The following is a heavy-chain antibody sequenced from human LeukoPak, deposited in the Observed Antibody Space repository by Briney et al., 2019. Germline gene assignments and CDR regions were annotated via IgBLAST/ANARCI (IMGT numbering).Heavy chain of an antibody. CDR2: INAGNGNT. J-gene: IGHJ4*02. Sequence: ASVKVSCKASGYTFTSYAMHWVRQAPGQRLEWMGWINAGNGNTKYSQKFQGRVTITRDTSASTAYMELSSLRSKDTAVYYCARVSAGNTLFDYWGQGTLVTVSS. D-gene: IGHD6-13*01. V-gene: IGHV1-3*01. CDR1: GYTFTSYA. CDR3: ARVSAGNTLFDY.